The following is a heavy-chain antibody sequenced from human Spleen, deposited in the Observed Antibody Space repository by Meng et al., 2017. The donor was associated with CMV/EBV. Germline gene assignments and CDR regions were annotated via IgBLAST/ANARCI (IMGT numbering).Heavy chain of an antibody. CDR1: GFTFSSYA. Sequence: GGSLRLSCAASGFTFSSYAMSWVRQAPGKGLEWVSAISGSGGSTYYADSVKGRFTISRDNSKNTLYLQMNSLRAEDTAVYYCARFSDFWSGYQNWGQGTLVTVSS. V-gene: IGHV3-23*01. D-gene: IGHD3-3*01. CDR3: ARFSDFWSGYQN. CDR2: ISGSGGST. J-gene: IGHJ4*02.